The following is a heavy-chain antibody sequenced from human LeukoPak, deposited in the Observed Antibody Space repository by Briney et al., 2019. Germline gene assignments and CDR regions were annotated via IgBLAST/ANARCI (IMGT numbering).Heavy chain of an antibody. CDR3: ARTFWSAYYFDY. CDR2: ISSSGSTI. Sequence: KPGGSLRLSCAASGFTFSDYYMSWIRQAPGKGLEWVSYISSSGSTIYYADSVKGRFTISRDNAKNSLYLQMNSLRAEDTALYYCARTFWSAYYFDYWGQGTLVTVSS. CDR1: GFTFSDYY. V-gene: IGHV3-11*01. D-gene: IGHD3-3*01. J-gene: IGHJ4*02.